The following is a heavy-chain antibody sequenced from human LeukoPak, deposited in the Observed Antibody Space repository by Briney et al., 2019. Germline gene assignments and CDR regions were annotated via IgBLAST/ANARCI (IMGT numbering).Heavy chain of an antibody. V-gene: IGHV1-18*01. CDR2: ISAYNGNI. CDR1: GYTFTSYG. CDR3: ARDRYYGSGSYCSPPLFY. J-gene: IGHJ4*02. Sequence: ASVKVFCKASGYTFTSYGISWVRQAPGQGLEWMGWISAYNGNINYAQKLQGRVTMTTDASTSTAYMELMSMRSHDTAVYYCARDRYYGSGSYCSPPLFYWGQGTLVTVSS. D-gene: IGHD3-10*01.